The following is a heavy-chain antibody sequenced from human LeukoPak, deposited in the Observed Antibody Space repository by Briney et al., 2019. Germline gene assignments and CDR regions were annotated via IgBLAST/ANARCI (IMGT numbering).Heavy chain of an antibody. D-gene: IGHD3-22*01. CDR3: ARGDSSGYWSRYWFDP. CDR1: GGSISSSSYY. V-gene: IGHV4-39*02. J-gene: IGHJ5*02. Sequence: SETLSLTCTVSGGSISSSSYYWGGIRQPPGKGLEWIGSIYYSGSTYYNPSLKSRVTISVDTSKNHFSLKLSSVTAADTAVYYCARGDSSGYWSRYWFDPWGQGTLVTVSS. CDR2: IYYSGST.